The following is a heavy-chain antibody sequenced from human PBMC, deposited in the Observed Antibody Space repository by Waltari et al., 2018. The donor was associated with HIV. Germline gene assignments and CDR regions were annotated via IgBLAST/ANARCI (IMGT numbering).Heavy chain of an antibody. J-gene: IGHJ6*02. CDR2: SYSGGST. V-gene: IGHV3-53*01. Sequence: EVQLVESGGGLIQPGGSLRLSCAASGFTVSSNYMSWVRQAPGKGLEWVSVSYSGGSTYYADSVKGRFTISRDNAKNTLYLQMNSLRAEDTAVYYCARNMVTGDYYGMDVWGQGTTVTVSS. CDR3: ARNMVTGDYYGMDV. D-gene: IGHD5-18*01. CDR1: GFTVSSNY.